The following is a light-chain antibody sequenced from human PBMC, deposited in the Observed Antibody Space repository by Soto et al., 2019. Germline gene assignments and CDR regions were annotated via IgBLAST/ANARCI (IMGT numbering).Light chain of an antibody. V-gene: IGLV2-14*01. CDR3: SSYTSSSTPNWV. Sequence: QSALTQPASVSGSPGQSITISCTGNSSDVGGYNYVSWYQQHPGKAPKLMIYEVSNRPSGVSNRFSGSKSGNTASLTISGLQAEDEADYYCSSYTSSSTPNWVFGGGTKVTVL. CDR2: EVS. J-gene: IGLJ3*02. CDR1: SSDVGGYNY.